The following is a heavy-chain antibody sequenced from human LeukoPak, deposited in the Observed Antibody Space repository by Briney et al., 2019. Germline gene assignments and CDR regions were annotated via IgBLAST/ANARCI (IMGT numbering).Heavy chain of an antibody. J-gene: IGHJ3*01. D-gene: IGHD5-24*01. CDR2: IGSSGGST. CDR3: VKDIQLST. V-gene: IGHV3-23*01. CDR1: GFNFITAA. Sequence: GGSLRLSGAASGFNFITAAMTWVRQAPGKGLEWVSLIGSSGGSTYYADSVKGRFTISRDNSNHTLSLQMNSLRVEDTAIYYCVKDIQLSTWGLGTMVTVSS.